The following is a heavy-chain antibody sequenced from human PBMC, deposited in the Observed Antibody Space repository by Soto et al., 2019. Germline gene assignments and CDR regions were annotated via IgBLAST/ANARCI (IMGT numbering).Heavy chain of an antibody. V-gene: IGHV3-11*01. CDR1: GFTVSDYY. J-gene: IGHJ3*02. CDR2: ISSSGSTI. Sequence: PGGSLRLSCAASGFTVSDYYMIWIRQAPGKGLAWVSYISSSGSTIYYADSVKGRFTISRDNAKNSLYLQMNSLRAEDTAVYSCARGYQLLWGDAFDIWGQGTMVTVSS. D-gene: IGHD2-2*01. CDR3: ARGYQLLWGDAFDI.